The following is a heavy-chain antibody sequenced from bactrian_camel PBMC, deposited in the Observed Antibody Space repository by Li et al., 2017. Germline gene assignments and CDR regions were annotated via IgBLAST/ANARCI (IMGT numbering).Heavy chain of an antibody. J-gene: IGHJ4*01. CDR2: IAPATGTT. D-gene: IGHD1*01. CDR1: RDPNSSLC. CDR3: AARPYWVCSMLPHDYDY. V-gene: IGHV3S1*01. Sequence: LVESGGGSVQAGGSLRLSCAVSRDPNSSLCMGWFRQVPGKEREGVAAIAPATGTTFYSDSVKGRFTISKDTATSTLYLQMNSLKPEDTAVYYCAARPYWVCSMLPHDYDYWGQGTQVTVS.